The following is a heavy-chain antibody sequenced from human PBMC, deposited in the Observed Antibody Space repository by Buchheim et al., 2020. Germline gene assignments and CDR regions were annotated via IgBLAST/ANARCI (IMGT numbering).Heavy chain of an antibody. CDR3: AKDFLDGVYYYDSSGYFDY. J-gene: IGHJ4*02. CDR1: GFTFSTYG. CDR2: ISHDGNYK. D-gene: IGHD3-22*01. Sequence: QVQLVESGGGVVQPGRSLRLSCAASGFTFSTYGMHWVRQSPGKGLEWVAVISHDGNYKYYADSVKGRFTISRDNSKNTLYLQMNSLRAEDTAVYYCAKDFLDGVYYYDSSGYFDYWGQGTL. V-gene: IGHV3-30*18.